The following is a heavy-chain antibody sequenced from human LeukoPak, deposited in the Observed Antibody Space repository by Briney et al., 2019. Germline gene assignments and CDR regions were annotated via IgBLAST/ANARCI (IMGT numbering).Heavy chain of an antibody. V-gene: IGHV3-23*01. CDR3: ASRDPCSGGTCYALGY. Sequence: GGSLRLSCAASGFTFSTHGMHWVRQAPGKGLEWVSAISDSGTSTYYADSVKGRFTISRDNSKNTLYLQMNNLRAEDTAVYYCASRDPCSGGTCYALGYWGQGTLVTVSS. CDR1: GFTFSTHG. D-gene: IGHD2-15*01. CDR2: ISDSGTST. J-gene: IGHJ4*02.